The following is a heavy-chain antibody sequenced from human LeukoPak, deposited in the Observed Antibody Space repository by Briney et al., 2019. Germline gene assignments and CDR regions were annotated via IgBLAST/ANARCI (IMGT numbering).Heavy chain of an antibody. J-gene: IGHJ4*02. D-gene: IGHD5-12*01. CDR1: GYTFTSYA. V-gene: IGHV1-3*01. CDR2: INAGNGNT. CDR3: ARDGGYSGYDFCDY. Sequence: ASVNVSCKASGYTFTSYAMHWVRQAPGQRLEWMGWINAGNGNTKYSQKFQGRVTITRDTSASTAYMELSSLRSEDTAVYYCARDGGYSGYDFCDYWGQGTLVTVSS.